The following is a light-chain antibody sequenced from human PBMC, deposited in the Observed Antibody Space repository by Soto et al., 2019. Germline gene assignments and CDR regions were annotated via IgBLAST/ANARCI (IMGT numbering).Light chain of an antibody. J-gene: IGKJ5*01. CDR2: VAY. CDR3: QQYYSTPTT. CDR1: QRISRY. Sequence: DVRMTQSXSPLSSSPTEXXXXXXXASQRISRYLDWYQHKXGKAPKVMVFVAYXLKSGVPERFSGSGSGTDFTLTISSLQAADVAVYYCQQYYSTPTTFGQGTRLEIK. V-gene: IGKV1-39*01.